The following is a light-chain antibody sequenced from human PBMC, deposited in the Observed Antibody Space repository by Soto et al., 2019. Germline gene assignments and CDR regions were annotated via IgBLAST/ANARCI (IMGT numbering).Light chain of an antibody. Sequence: IQLTQSPSSLSATVGDRVTLTCRASQDIGTYLAWYQQKPGKAPKVLIYHASTLQIGVPSRFSGSRSGTDFTPTISSLQPEDFVTYDCQQVESYPKTFGRGTRLDIK. CDR3: QQVESYPKT. V-gene: IGKV1-9*01. CDR1: QDIGTY. CDR2: HAS. J-gene: IGKJ5*01.